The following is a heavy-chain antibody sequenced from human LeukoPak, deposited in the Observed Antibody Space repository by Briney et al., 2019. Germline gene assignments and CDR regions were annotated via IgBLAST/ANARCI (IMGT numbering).Heavy chain of an antibody. Sequence: SVKVSCKASGGTFSSYAISWVRQAPGQGLEWMGRIIPIFGTANYAQKFQGRVTITTGESTSTAYMELSSLRSEDTAVYYCARDQGGKGGRNYYYYMDVWGKGTTVTVSS. D-gene: IGHD4-23*01. J-gene: IGHJ6*03. CDR1: GGTFSSYA. V-gene: IGHV1-69*05. CDR2: IIPIFGTA. CDR3: ARDQGGKGGRNYYYYMDV.